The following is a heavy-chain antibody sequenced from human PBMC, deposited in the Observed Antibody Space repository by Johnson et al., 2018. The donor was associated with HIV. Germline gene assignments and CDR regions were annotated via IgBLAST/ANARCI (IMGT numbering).Heavy chain of an antibody. J-gene: IGHJ3*02. CDR3: TTGLYWNDAFDI. Sequence: VQLVESGGGVVQPGRSLRLSCAASGFTFSDAWMNWVRQAPGKGLERVGRVKSKTDGGTTDYAAPVKGRFTISRDASKNTLYLQMTSLKTEDTAVYYCTTGLYWNDAFDIWGQGTMVTVSS. CDR2: VKSKTDGGTT. CDR1: GFTFSDAW. D-gene: IGHD1-1*01. V-gene: IGHV3-15*01.